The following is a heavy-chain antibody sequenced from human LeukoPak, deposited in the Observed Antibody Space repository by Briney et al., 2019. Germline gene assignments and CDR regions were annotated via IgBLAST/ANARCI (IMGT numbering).Heavy chain of an antibody. D-gene: IGHD2-2*03. CDR3: ARGGYCSSTSCYPTSNWFDP. CDR1: GFTSYSYW. Sequence: GGSLRVSCAASGFTSYSYWMHWVRPAPGEGLVWVSRIDEDGKTIDYGDSVKGRFTISRDNAKNSLYLQMNSLRAEDTAVYYCARGGYCSSTSCYPTSNWFDPWGQGTLVTVSS. J-gene: IGHJ5*02. CDR2: IDEDGKTI. V-gene: IGHV3-74*01.